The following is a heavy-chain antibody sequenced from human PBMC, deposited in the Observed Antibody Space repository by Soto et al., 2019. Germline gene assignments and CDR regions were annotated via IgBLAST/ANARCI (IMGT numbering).Heavy chain of an antibody. CDR3: TTGAIFGVSHYYYYGMDV. D-gene: IGHD3-3*01. V-gene: IGHV3-15*07. CDR2: IKSKTDGGTT. J-gene: IGHJ6*02. CDR1: GFTFSNAW. Sequence: EVQLVESGGGLVKPGGSLRLSCAASGFTFSNAWMNWVRQAPGKGLEWVGRIKSKTDGGTTDYAAPVKGRFTISRDDSKNTLYLQMNGLKTEDTAVYYCTTGAIFGVSHYYYYGMDVWGQGTTVTVSS.